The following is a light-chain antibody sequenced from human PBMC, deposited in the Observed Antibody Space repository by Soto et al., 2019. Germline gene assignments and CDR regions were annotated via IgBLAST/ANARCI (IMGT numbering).Light chain of an antibody. J-gene: IGKJ4*01. Sequence: ETVLTQSPDTLSLSPGERATLSCRASQSVSSSYLAWYQQKPGQAPRLLIYGASSRATGIPDRFSGSGSGTDFTLTISRLEPEDFAVYYCQQYGSSPLLTFGGGTKVEIK. V-gene: IGKV3-20*01. CDR2: GAS. CDR1: QSVSSSY. CDR3: QQYGSSPLLT.